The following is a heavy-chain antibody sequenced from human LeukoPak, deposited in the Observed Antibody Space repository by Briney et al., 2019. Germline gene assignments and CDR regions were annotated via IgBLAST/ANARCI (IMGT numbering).Heavy chain of an antibody. CDR1: GFSFSDYH. CDR3: ARESITRIFGGKAFDI. D-gene: IGHD1-20*01. V-gene: IGHV3-21*01. Sequence: GGSLRLSCAASGFSFSDYHMNWVRQAPGKGLEWVSSISSRSRYIYYADSVKGRFTTSRDNTKNSLYLQMNNLRAEDTGAYYCARESITRIFGGKAFDIWGQGTMVTVSS. J-gene: IGHJ3*02. CDR2: ISSRSRYI.